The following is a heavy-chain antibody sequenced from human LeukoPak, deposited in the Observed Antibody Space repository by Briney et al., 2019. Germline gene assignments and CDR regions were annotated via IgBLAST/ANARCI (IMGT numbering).Heavy chain of an antibody. J-gene: IGHJ5*02. CDR1: GFTFSSCG. CDR2: IRYDGSNK. CDR3: ANEGLPYNWFDP. Sequence: GGSLRLSCAASGFTFSSCGMHWVRQAPGKGLEWVAFIRYDGSNKYYVDSVKGRFTISRDNSKNTLYLQMNSLRAEDTAVYYCANEGLPYNWFDPWGQGTLVTVSS. V-gene: IGHV3-30*02. D-gene: IGHD2-15*01.